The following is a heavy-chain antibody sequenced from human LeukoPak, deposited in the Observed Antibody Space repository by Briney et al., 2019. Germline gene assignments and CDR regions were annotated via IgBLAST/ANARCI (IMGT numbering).Heavy chain of an antibody. CDR1: GFTFSSYG. CDR2: IRYDGSNK. D-gene: IGHD2-21*01. CDR3: AKIFGGDSEDWYFDL. Sequence: GGSLRLSCAASGFTFSSYGMHWVRQAPGKGLEWVAFIRYDGSNKYYADSVKGRFTISRDNSKNTLYLQTNSLRAEDTAVYYCAKIFGGDSEDWYFDLWGRGTLVTVSS. J-gene: IGHJ2*01. V-gene: IGHV3-30*02.